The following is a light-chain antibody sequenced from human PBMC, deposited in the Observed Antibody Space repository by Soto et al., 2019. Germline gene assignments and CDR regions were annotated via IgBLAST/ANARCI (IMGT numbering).Light chain of an antibody. CDR3: CSYAGGYVL. V-gene: IGLV2-11*01. Sequence: QSALTQPRSVSGSPGQSVTISCTGTSSDVGGYNYVSWYQNHPGKAPKVMIYDVSRRPSGVPDRFSGSKSGNTASLTISGLQAEDEADYYCCSYAGGYVLFGGGTKLTVL. CDR2: DVS. CDR1: SSDVGGYNY. J-gene: IGLJ2*01.